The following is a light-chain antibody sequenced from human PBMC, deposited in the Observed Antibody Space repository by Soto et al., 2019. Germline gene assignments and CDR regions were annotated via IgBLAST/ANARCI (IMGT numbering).Light chain of an antibody. CDR2: EVT. CDR1: SSDVGGYDF. Sequence: QSVLAQPASVSGSPGQTITISCTRASSDVGGYDFVSWYQHHPGTPPKLIIYEVTHRPSGVSHRFSGSKSASTASRTISGLQVEDEADYVCGSYSSTSTREVFGTGTKVTVL. V-gene: IGLV2-14*01. CDR3: GSYSSTSTREV. J-gene: IGLJ1*01.